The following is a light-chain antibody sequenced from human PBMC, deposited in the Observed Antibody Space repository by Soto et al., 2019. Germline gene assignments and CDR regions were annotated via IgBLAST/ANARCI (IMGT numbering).Light chain of an antibody. CDR1: QSVLYSSNNKNY. Sequence: DIVMTQSPDSLAVSLGERATINCKSSQSVLYSSNNKNYLAWYQQKPGKAPKLLIYAASSLQSGVPSRFSGSGSGTDFTLTISSLQPEDFATYYCQQSYSTPGTFGQGTRLENK. CDR2: AAS. V-gene: IGKV4-1*01. CDR3: QQSYSTPGT. J-gene: IGKJ5*01.